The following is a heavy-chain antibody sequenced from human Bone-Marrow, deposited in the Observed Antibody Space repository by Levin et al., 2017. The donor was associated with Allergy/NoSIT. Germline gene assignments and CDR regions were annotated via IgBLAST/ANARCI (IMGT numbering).Heavy chain of an antibody. J-gene: IGHJ4*02. CDR3: ARLPYGGNFH. CDR1: GGSIRSSSYY. CDR2: IYYSGST. Sequence: SQTLSLTCTVSGGSIRSSSYYWGWIRQPPGKGLEWIGSIYYSGSTYYNPSLKSRVTISVDTSKNQFSLKLSSVTAADTAVYYCARLPYGGNFHWGQGTLVTVSS. V-gene: IGHV4-39*01. D-gene: IGHD4-23*01.